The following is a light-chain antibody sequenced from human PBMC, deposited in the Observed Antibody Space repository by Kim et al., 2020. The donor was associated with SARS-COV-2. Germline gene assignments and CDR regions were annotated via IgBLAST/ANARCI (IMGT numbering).Light chain of an antibody. Sequence: ASVGNTLTISCRTSENVKNWLAWYQKKPGQVPKLLIEKASQLQSGVPARFSGSGYGTEFTLTITSLQPSDFGTYYCQQYHTHSTFGPGTKVDIK. V-gene: IGKV1-5*03. CDR3: QQYHTHST. CDR1: ENVKNW. CDR2: KAS. J-gene: IGKJ1*01.